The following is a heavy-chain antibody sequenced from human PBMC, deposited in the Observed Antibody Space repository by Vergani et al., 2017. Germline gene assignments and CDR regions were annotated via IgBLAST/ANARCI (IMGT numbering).Heavy chain of an antibody. CDR2: ISYDGSNK. CDR3: ARDQALFVDSFDI. Sequence: QVQLVESGGGVVQLGRSLRLSCAASGFTFSSYAMHWFRQAPGKGLDWGAVISYDGSNKYYADSVKGRFTISRDNSKNTLYLQMNSLRAEDTAVYYCARDQALFVDSFDIWGQGTMVTVSS. D-gene: IGHD2-21*01. J-gene: IGHJ3*02. V-gene: IGHV3-30-3*01. CDR1: GFTFSSYA.